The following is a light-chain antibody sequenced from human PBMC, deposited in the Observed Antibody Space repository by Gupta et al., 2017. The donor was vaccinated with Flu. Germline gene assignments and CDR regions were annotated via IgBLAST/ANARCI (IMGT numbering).Light chain of an antibody. Sequence: QSLLPPPPSLSAAPGQLITISCTGSRSNSGADYDVQWYQQLPGAAPKLLIYATSNRRSGGADRVSGSKSGSAATLAIAGLRAEDEADYYCQSFENYRTGSYVFGTGTRVTVL. CDR2: ATS. CDR3: QSFENYRTGSYV. CDR1: RSNSGADYD. J-gene: IGLJ1*01. V-gene: IGLV1-40*01.